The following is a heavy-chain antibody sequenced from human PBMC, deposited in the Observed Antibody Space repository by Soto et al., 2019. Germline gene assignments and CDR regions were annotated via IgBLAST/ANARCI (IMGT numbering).Heavy chain of an antibody. CDR1: GFTFSSYG. Sequence: GGSLRLSCAASGFTFSSYGMHWVRQAPGKGLEWVAVISYDGSNKYYADSVKGRFTISRDNSKNTLYLQMNSLRAEDTAVYYCAKDSQTFYDILTGFHTLSYFDYWGQGTLVTAPQ. D-gene: IGHD3-9*01. J-gene: IGHJ4*02. CDR2: ISYDGSNK. CDR3: AKDSQTFYDILTGFHTLSYFDY. V-gene: IGHV3-30*18.